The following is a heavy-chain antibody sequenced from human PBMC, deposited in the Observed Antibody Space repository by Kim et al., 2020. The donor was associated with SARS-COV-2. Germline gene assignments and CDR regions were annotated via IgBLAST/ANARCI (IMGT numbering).Heavy chain of an antibody. V-gene: IGHV3-23*01. Sequence: GGSLRLSCAASGFTFSSYAMSWVRQAPGKGLEWVSAISGSGGSTYYADSVKGRFTISRDNSKNTLYLQMNSLRAEDTAVYYCAKVQPDFFAGITMVRGVGTDAFDNWGQGTMVTVSS. J-gene: IGHJ3*02. D-gene: IGHD3-10*01. CDR3: AKVQPDFFAGITMVRGVGTDAFDN. CDR2: ISGSGGST. CDR1: GFTFSSYA.